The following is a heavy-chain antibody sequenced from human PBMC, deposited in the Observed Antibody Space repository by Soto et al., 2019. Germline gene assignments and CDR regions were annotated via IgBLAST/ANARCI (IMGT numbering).Heavy chain of an antibody. V-gene: IGHV4-34*01. D-gene: IGHD3-10*01. J-gene: IGHJ5*02. CDR1: GGSFSGYY. Sequence: LSLTCAVYGGSFSGYYWSWIRQPPGKGLEWIGEINHSGSTNYNPSLKSRVTISVDTSKNQFSLKLSSVTAADTAVYYCARTPYYYGSGMNWFDPWGQGTLVTVSS. CDR3: ARTPYYYGSGMNWFDP. CDR2: INHSGST.